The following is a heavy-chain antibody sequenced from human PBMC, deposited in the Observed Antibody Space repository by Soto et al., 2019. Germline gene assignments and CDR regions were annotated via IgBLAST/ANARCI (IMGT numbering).Heavy chain of an antibody. CDR2: SYYNGDT. J-gene: IGHJ5*01. D-gene: IGHD3-3*01. CDR1: GDSVSSTRYY. Sequence: SETLSLTCTVSGDSVSSTRYYWSWVRQSPGKGLEWIGYSYYNGDTNYNPSLKSRVTISVDTSKNQFYLKLTSVTAADTAVYFCAREGGVLRLSNWFDSWGQGVQVTSPQ. V-gene: IGHV4-61*01. CDR3: AREGGVLRLSNWFDS.